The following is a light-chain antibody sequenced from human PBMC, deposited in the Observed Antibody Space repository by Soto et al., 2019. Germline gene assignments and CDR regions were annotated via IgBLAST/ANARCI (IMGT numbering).Light chain of an antibody. CDR2: GAS. CDR1: QGISNN. CDR3: QKYDSAPLT. V-gene: IGKV1-27*01. J-gene: IGKJ1*01. Sequence: DIQMTQSPSSLSASVGDRVTITCRASQGISNNLAWYQQKPGKVPQLLIYGASTLQSGVPSRFSDSRSGTDFTLTISSLQPEDVATYYCQKYDSAPLTFGQGTKVEFK.